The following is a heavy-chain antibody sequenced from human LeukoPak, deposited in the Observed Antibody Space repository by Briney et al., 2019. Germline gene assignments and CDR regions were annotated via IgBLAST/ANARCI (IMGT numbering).Heavy chain of an antibody. CDR2: ISAYNGNT. J-gene: IGHJ4*02. CDR1: GYTFTSYG. CDR3: AKDVRGGDTAIEPTDY. V-gene: IGHV1-18*01. Sequence: ASVKVSCKASGYTFTSYGISWVRQAPGQGLEWMGWISAYNGNTNYAQKLQGRVTMTTDTSTSTAYMELRSLRSDDTAVYYCAKDVRGGDTAIEPTDYWGQGTLVTVSS. D-gene: IGHD5-18*01.